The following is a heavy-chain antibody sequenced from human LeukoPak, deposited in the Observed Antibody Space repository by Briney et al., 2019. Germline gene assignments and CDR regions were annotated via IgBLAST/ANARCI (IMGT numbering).Heavy chain of an antibody. J-gene: IGHJ4*02. CDR3: ARAMLDY. CDR2: INHSGST. V-gene: IGHV4-34*01. Sequence: PSETLSLTCAVYGGSFSGYYWSWIRQPPGKGLEWIGEINHSGSTNYNPFLKSRVTISVDTSKNQFSLKLSSVTAADTAVYYCARAMLDYWGQGTLVTVSS. CDR1: GGSFSGYY.